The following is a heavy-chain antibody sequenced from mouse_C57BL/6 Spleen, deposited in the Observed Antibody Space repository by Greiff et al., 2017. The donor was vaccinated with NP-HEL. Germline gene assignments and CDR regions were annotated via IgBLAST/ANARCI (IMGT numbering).Heavy chain of an antibody. CDR3: ANGSSLYYFDY. J-gene: IGHJ2*01. D-gene: IGHD1-1*01. V-gene: IGHV1-53*01. CDR1: GYTFTSYW. Sequence: QVQLQQSGAELVKPGASVKLSCKASGYTFTSYWMHWVKQRPGQGLEWIGNINPSNGGPNYNEKFKSKATLTVDKPSRTAYMQLSSRTSEDSAVDYGANGSSLYYFDYWGQGTTLTVSS. CDR2: INPSNGGP.